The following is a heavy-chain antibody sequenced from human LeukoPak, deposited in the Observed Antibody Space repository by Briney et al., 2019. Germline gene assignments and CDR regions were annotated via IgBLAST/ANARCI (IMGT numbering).Heavy chain of an antibody. CDR3: ARTKYGSALDY. V-gene: IGHV3-74*01. J-gene: IGHJ4*02. CDR1: GFTFSSYW. Sequence: TGGSLRLSCAASGFTFSSYWMHWVRQAPGKGLVWVSRINSDGSSTSYADSVKGRFTISRDYAKNTLYLRMNSLRAEDTAVYYCARTKYGSALDYWGQGTLVTVSS. CDR2: INSDGSST. D-gene: IGHD3-10*01.